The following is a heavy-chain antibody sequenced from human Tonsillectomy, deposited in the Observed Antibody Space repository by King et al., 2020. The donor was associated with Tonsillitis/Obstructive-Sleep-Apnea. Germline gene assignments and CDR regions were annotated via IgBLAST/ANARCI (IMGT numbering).Heavy chain of an antibody. Sequence: TLKESGPALVKPTQTLTLTCTFSGFSLSTSGMCVSWIRQPPGKALEWLARIDWDDDKYYSTSLKTRLTISKDTSKNQVVLTMTNMDPVDTATYYCARIRRGYCSGGSCYRGSYYYYMDVWGKGTTVTVSS. CDR1: GFSLSTSGMC. V-gene: IGHV2-70*11. D-gene: IGHD2-15*01. CDR3: ARIRRGYCSGGSCYRGSYYYYMDV. CDR2: IDWDDDK. J-gene: IGHJ6*03.